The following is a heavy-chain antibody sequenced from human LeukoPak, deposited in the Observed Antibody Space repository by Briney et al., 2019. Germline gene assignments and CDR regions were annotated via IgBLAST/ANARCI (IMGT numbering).Heavy chain of an antibody. CDR3: ARGTVTNPFDY. J-gene: IGHJ4*02. Sequence: PSETLSLTCAVYGGSFSGYYWSWIRQPPGKGLEWIGEINHSGSTNYNPSLKSRVTISVDTSKNQFSLKLSSVTAADTAVYYCARGTVTNPFDYWGQGTLVTVSS. D-gene: IGHD4-17*01. V-gene: IGHV4-34*01. CDR2: INHSGST. CDR1: GGSFSGYY.